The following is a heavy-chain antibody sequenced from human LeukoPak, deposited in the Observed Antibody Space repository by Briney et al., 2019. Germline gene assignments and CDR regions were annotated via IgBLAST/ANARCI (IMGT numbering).Heavy chain of an antibody. D-gene: IGHD6-13*01. V-gene: IGHV2-5*02. J-gene: IGHJ4*02. CDR2: IYWDGDK. Sequence: SGPTLVNPTQTLTLTCTFSGFSLSTNGVGVGWVRQPPVKALEWLALIYWDGDKRYSPSLKSRLTITKDTSKNQVVLTVTNMDPVDTATYYCAYSISSWPRCYFDYWGQGTLVTVSS. CDR1: GFSLSTNGVG. CDR3: AYSISSWPRCYFDY.